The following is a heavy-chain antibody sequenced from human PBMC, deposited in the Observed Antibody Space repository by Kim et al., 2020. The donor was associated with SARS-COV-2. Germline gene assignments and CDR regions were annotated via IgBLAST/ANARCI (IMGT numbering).Heavy chain of an antibody. D-gene: IGHD2-21*02. CDR2: IYYSGST. CDR3: ARGTVVTRAIDY. CDR1: GGSISSGGYY. Sequence: SETLSLTCTVSGGSISSGGYYWSWIRQHPGKGLEWIGYIYYSGSTYYNPSLKSRVTISVDTSKNQFSLKLSSVTAADTAVYYCARGTVVTRAIDYWGQGTLVTVSS. V-gene: IGHV4-31*03. J-gene: IGHJ4*02.